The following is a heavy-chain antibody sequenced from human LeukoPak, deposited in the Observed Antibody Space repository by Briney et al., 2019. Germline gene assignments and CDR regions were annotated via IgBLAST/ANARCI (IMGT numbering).Heavy chain of an antibody. Sequence: PGRSLRLSCAASGFTFSSYAMHWVRQAPGKGLEWVAVISYDGSNKYYADSVKGRFTISRDNPKNTLYLQMNSLRAGDTAVYYCAKVPQRYCSGGSCSLGFYGMDVWGKGTTVTVSS. CDR2: ISYDGSNK. CDR1: GFTFSSYA. D-gene: IGHD2-15*01. V-gene: IGHV3-30*04. J-gene: IGHJ6*04. CDR3: AKVPQRYCSGGSCSLGFYGMDV.